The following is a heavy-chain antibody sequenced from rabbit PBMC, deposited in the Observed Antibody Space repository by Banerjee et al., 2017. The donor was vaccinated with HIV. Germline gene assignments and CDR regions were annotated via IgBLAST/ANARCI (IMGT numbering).Heavy chain of an antibody. J-gene: IGHJ4*01. CDR1: GIDFSSYYY. D-gene: IGHD1-1*01. V-gene: IGHV1S45*01. CDR2: IGAGSSGTT. CDR3: ARRPTYSSSSAYYRAFNL. Sequence: QEQLVESGGGLVQPEGSLTLTCTASGIDFSSYYYMCWFRQAPGKGLEWIGCIGAGSSGTTFYASWAKGRFTISKTSSTTVTLQMTSLAAAGTATYFCARRPTYSSSSAYYRAFNLWGPGTLVTVS.